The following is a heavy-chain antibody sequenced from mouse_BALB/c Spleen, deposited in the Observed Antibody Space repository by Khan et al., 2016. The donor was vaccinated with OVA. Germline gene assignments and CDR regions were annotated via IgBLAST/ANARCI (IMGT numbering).Heavy chain of an antibody. CDR3: TRDRIDY. V-gene: IGHV1-7*01. J-gene: IGHJ2*01. CDR1: GYTFTTYW. CDR2: INPTSGYT. Sequence: QVQLKQSGAELAKPGASVKMSCKASGYTFTTYWMHWVKQRPGQGLEWIGYINPTSGYTDYNDKFKDRATLSADKSSSTAYMQLNSMTSEDSAVYCSTRDRIDYWGQGTTLTVSS.